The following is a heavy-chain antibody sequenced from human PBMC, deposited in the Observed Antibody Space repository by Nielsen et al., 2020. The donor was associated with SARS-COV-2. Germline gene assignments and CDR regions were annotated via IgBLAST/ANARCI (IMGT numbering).Heavy chain of an antibody. CDR2: VNSDGSST. J-gene: IGHJ6*02. CDR3: ARDYGYAGIVVVVAALVGDYGMDV. Sequence: GGSLRLSCAASGFTFSSYWMHWVRQAPGKGLVWVSLVNSDGSSTSYADSVKGRFTISRDNAKNTLYLQMNSLRAEDTAVYYCARDYGYAGIVVVVAALVGDYGMDVWGQGTTVTVSS. CDR1: GFTFSSYW. V-gene: IGHV3-74*01. D-gene: IGHD2-15*01.